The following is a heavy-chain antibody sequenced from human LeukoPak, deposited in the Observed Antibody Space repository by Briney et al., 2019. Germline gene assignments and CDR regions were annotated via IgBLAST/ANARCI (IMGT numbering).Heavy chain of an antibody. Sequence: PGRSLRLSCAASGFTFSTYGMHWVRQAPGKGLEWVAVISYDGSNKYYADSVKGRFTISRDNSKNTLYLQMNSLRAEDTAVYYCARPHRPSIAARPRAFDIWGQGTMVTVSS. CDR2: ISYDGSNK. CDR1: GFTFSTYG. CDR3: ARPHRPSIAARPRAFDI. V-gene: IGHV3-30*03. D-gene: IGHD6-6*01. J-gene: IGHJ3*02.